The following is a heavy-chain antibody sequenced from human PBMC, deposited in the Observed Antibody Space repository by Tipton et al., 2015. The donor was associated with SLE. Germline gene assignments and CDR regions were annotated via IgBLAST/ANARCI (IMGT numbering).Heavy chain of an antibody. J-gene: IGHJ6*02. Sequence: SLRLSCAASGFTFSAYGMHWVRQAPGKGLEWVAVIWYDGSNKYYADSVKGRFTISRDNSKNTLYLQMNSLRAEDTAVYYCAGQRALYGMDVWGQGTTVTVSS. CDR2: IWYDGSNK. CDR1: GFTFSAYG. D-gene: IGHD2-2*01. V-gene: IGHV3-33*01. CDR3: AGQRALYGMDV.